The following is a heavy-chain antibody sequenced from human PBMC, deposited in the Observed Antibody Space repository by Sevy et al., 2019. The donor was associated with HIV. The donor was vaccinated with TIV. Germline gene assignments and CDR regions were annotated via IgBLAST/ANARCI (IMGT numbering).Heavy chain of an antibody. D-gene: IGHD3-3*01. CDR3: ARSNPYYDFWSGYMTSGYFDF. V-gene: IGHV4-39*01. J-gene: IGHJ4*02. CDR1: GDSISSSSYY. CDR2: ISYSGNT. Sequence: SEALSLTCIVSGDSISSSSYYWGWIRQPPGKGLEWIASISYSGNTYYNPSLKSRTTMSIDTSKNQFFRTLNSVTASDAAVYYCARSNPYYDFWSGYMTSGYFDFWGPGTLVTVSS.